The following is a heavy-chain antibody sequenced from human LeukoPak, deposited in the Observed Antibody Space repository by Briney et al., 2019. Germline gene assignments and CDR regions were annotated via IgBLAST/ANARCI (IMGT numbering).Heavy chain of an antibody. D-gene: IGHD2-2*01. CDR2: INHSGST. J-gene: IGHJ6*03. Sequence: SETLSPTCAVYGGSFSGYYWSWIRQPPGKGLEWIGEINHSGSTNYNPSLKSRVTISVDTSKNQFSLKLSSVTAADTAVYYCARPPQHRYCSSTSCPKDYYMDVWGKGTTVTVSS. CDR1: GGSFSGYY. V-gene: IGHV4-34*01. CDR3: ARPPQHRYCSSTSCPKDYYMDV.